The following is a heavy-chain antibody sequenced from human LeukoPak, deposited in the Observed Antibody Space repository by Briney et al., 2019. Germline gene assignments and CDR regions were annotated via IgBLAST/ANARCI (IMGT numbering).Heavy chain of an antibody. V-gene: IGHV3-20*04. CDR2: TNWNAGST. Sequence: PGGSLRLSCAASGFTFDDYGMSWVRQAPGKGLEWVSGTNWNAGSTGYADSVKGRFTISRDNAERSLYLQMNSLRAEDTAVYYCARGMGNPFPKAITIFGVVIPAGGYYYMDVWGKGTTVTVSS. CDR3: ARGMGNPFPKAITIFGVVIPAGGYYYMDV. J-gene: IGHJ6*03. CDR1: GFTFDDYG. D-gene: IGHD3-3*01.